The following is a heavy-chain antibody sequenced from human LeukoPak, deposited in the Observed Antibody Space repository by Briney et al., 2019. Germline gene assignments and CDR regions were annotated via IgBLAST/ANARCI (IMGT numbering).Heavy chain of an antibody. D-gene: IGHD6-13*01. V-gene: IGHV6-1*01. Sequence: SQTLSLTCAISGDSVSSNSAAWNWIRQSPSRGLEWLGRTYYRSKWYNDYAVSVKSRITINPDTSKNQFSLQLNSVTPEDTAVYYCARGASSSWYGSPWYYYYGMDVWGRGTTVTVSS. CDR1: GDSVSSNSAA. CDR3: ARGASSSWYGSPWYYYYGMDV. CDR2: TYYRSKWYN. J-gene: IGHJ6*02.